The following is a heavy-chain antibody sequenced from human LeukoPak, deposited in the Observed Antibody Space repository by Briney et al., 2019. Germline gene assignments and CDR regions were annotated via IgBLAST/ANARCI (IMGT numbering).Heavy chain of an antibody. Sequence: SETLSLTCAVYGGSFSGYYWSWIRQPPGKGLEWIGEINHSGSTNYNPSLKSRVTISVDTSKNQFSLKLSSVTAADTAVYYCARGEHGDLRWFDPWGQGTLVTVSS. CDR1: GGSFSGYY. V-gene: IGHV4-34*01. D-gene: IGHD4-17*01. CDR2: INHSGST. CDR3: ARGEHGDLRWFDP. J-gene: IGHJ5*02.